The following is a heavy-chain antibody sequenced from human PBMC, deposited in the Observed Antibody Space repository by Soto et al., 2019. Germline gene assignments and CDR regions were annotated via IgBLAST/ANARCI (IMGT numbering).Heavy chain of an antibody. CDR2: TYDGGRT. J-gene: IGHJ5*02. Sequence: QVQLQESGPGLLKPSQTLSLACTVSGGSIDTDNYCWSWIRQAPGKGVEWIGHTYDGGRTYSIPSVKNGAPITVDMSKTQLSLKLNFVTAADTAVDYCARVHLSDKVDAWGQGILVTVSS. CDR3: ARVHLSDKVDA. D-gene: IGHD5-12*01. CDR1: GGSIDTDNYC. V-gene: IGHV4-30-4*01.